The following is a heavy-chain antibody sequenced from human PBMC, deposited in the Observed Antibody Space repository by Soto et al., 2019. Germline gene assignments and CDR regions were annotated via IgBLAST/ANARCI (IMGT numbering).Heavy chain of an antibody. CDR2: ISAYNGNT. J-gene: IGHJ4*02. CDR3: ARETAYDILTGYRDY. D-gene: IGHD3-9*01. Sequence: QVQLVQSGAEVKKPGASVKVSCKASGYTFTSYGISWVRQAPGQGLERMGWISAYNGNTNYAQKLQGRVTMTTDTSTSTAYMELRSLRSDDTAVYYCARETAYDILTGYRDYWGQGTLVTVSS. V-gene: IGHV1-18*01. CDR1: GYTFTSYG.